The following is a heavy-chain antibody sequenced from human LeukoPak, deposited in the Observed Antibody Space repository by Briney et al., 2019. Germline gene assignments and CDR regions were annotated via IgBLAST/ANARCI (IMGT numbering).Heavy chain of an antibody. V-gene: IGHV3-23*01. D-gene: IGHD3-3*01. CDR1: GFTFSSYE. J-gene: IGHJ4*02. Sequence: GGSLRLSCAASGFTFSSYEMNWVRQAPGKGLEWVSAISGSASGVTTYYADSVKGRFTISRDNSKNTLYLQMNSLRAEDTAVYYCAKDTVWSGYGYWGQGTLVTVSS. CDR3: AKDTVWSGYGY. CDR2: ISGSASGVTT.